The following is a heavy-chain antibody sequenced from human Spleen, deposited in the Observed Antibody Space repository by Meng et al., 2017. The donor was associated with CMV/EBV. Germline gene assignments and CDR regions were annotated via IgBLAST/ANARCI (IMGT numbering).Heavy chain of an antibody. CDR3: ASLGDYGDYYFDY. CDR1: GGTFSSYA. J-gene: IGHJ4*02. V-gene: IGHV1-69*01. CDR2: IIPIFGTA. D-gene: IGHD4-17*01. Sequence: QGQLVLSGAGVKKPGSSVKVSCKASGGTFSSYAISWVRQAPGQGLEWMGGIIPIFGTANYAQKFQGRVTITADESTSTAYMELSSLRSEDTAVYYCASLGDYGDYYFDYWGQGTLVTVSS.